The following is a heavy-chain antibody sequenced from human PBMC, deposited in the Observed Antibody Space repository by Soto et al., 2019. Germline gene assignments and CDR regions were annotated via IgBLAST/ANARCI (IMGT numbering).Heavy chain of an antibody. Sequence: GGSLRLSCAASGFTFSSYGMHWVRQAPGKGLEWVAVISYDGSNKYYADSVKGRFTISRDNSKNTLYLQMNSLRAEDTAVYHCAKSSGGALEWLLGTYYFDYWGQGTLVTVSS. J-gene: IGHJ4*02. D-gene: IGHD3-3*01. CDR1: GFTFSSYG. CDR3: AKSSGGALEWLLGTYYFDY. CDR2: ISYDGSNK. V-gene: IGHV3-30*18.